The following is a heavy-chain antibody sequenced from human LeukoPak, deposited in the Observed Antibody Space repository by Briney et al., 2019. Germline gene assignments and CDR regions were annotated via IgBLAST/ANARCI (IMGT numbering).Heavy chain of an antibody. CDR3: AKRGITIFGVTTNLPTQT. CDR2: ISGSGGNT. D-gene: IGHD3-3*01. V-gene: IGHV3-23*01. J-gene: IGHJ5*02. Sequence: GGSLRLSCAASGFTFSSYAMSWVHQAPGKGLEWVSEISGSGGNTYYADSVKGRFTISRDNSKNTLYLQMNSLRAEDTAVYYCAKRGITIFGVTTNLPTQTWGQGTLVTVSS. CDR1: GFTFSSYA.